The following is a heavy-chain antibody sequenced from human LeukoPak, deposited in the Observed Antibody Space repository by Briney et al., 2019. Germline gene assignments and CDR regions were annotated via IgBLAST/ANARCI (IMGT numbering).Heavy chain of an antibody. CDR1: GGSISSHY. Sequence: PSETLSLTCTVSGGSISSHYWRWIRQPPGKGLEWIGYIYYSGSTSYNPSLKSRVTISVDTSKNQFSLRLSAVTAADTAVYYCARDLYHEYWGQGTLVTVSS. D-gene: IGHD2-15*01. J-gene: IGHJ4*02. V-gene: IGHV4-59*11. CDR2: IYYSGST. CDR3: ARDLYHEY.